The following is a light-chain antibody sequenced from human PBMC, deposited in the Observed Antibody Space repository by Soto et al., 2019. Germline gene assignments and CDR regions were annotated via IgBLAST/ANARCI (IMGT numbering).Light chain of an antibody. CDR3: QNYNSAPRT. V-gene: IGKV1-27*01. J-gene: IGKJ1*01. CDR1: QDINKY. CDR2: VAS. Sequence: DIQMTQSPSSLSASVGDRVTITCRASQDINKYLAWYQQKPGKAPKLLIYVASTLQLGVPSRFSGRGFGTDFTITISSLQPEDVATYYCQNYNSAPRTFGQGTKVEMK.